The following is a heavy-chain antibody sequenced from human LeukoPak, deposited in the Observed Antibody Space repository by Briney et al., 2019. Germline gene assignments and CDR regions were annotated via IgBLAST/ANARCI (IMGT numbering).Heavy chain of an antibody. CDR2: ISAYDGNT. CDR3: ARGPLSRRGLRNYYFDY. CDR1: GYTFTSYG. D-gene: IGHD5/OR15-5a*01. J-gene: IGHJ4*02. Sequence: ASVKVSCKPSGYTFTSYGMIWVRQDPGQGLEWIGWISAYDGNTNYAQKLQGRVTMTTDTSTSTAYMELRSLRSDDTAVYYCARGPLSRRGLRNYYFDYWGQGTLVTVSS. V-gene: IGHV1-18*01.